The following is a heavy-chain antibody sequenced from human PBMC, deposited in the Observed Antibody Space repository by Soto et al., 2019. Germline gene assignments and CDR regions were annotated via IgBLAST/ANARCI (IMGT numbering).Heavy chain of an antibody. CDR3: EKGVGGDGWAPGY. CDR1: GFTFSNYA. D-gene: IGHD1-26*01. CDR2: ILYDGRNK. Sequence: VQLVESGGGVVQPGRSLRLSCAASGFTFSNYAMHWVRRPPGKGLEWVAAILYDGRNKDHADSVKGRFTISRDNSKNTLYLQMNSLRAEDTAVYYCEKGVGGDGWAPGYWGQGTLVTVSS. V-gene: IGHV3-30*18. J-gene: IGHJ4*02.